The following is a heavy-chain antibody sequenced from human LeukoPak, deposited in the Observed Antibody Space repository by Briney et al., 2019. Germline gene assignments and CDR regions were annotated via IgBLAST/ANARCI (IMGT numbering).Heavy chain of an antibody. CDR2: ISSSGNAI. V-gene: IGHV3-11*04. J-gene: IGHJ4*02. CDR1: GFRFSDFY. CDR3: ARGLVNRGPGTYNSRDY. D-gene: IGHD1-26*01. Sequence: GGSLRLSCAASGFRFSDFYMSWIRQAPGKGLEWVSQISSSGNAIYYTDSVKGRFTISRDNGKNSLFLQMNSLRAEDTAVYYCARGLVNRGPGTYNSRDYWGQGTLIIVSS.